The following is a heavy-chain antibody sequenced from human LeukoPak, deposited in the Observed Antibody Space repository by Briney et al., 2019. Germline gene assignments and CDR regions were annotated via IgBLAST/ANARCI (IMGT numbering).Heavy chain of an antibody. Sequence: GGSLRLSCAASGFTFINFDMNWVRQAAGKGLEWVAYISSSGSTIYYADSVKGRFTISRDNAKNSLFLQMSSLRAEDTAVYYCARTPFPVVIVPPAQRGAFASWGQGTLVTVSS. J-gene: IGHJ5*01. CDR2: ISSSGSTI. CDR3: ARTPFPVVIVPPAQRGAFAS. V-gene: IGHV3-48*04. CDR1: GFTFINFD. D-gene: IGHD2/OR15-2a*01.